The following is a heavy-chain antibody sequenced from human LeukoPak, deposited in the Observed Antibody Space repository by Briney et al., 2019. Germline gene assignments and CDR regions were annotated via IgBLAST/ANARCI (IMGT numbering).Heavy chain of an antibody. CDR2: INHSGST. CDR3: ARGPAVYDSSGYYPDY. J-gene: IGHJ4*02. V-gene: IGHV4-34*01. Sequence: SSETQSLTCAVYGGSFSGYYWSWIRQPPGKGLEWIGEINHSGSTNYNPSLKSRVTISVDTSKNQFSLKLSSVTAADTAVYYCARGPAVYDSSGYYPDYWGQGTLVTVSS. D-gene: IGHD3-22*01. CDR1: GGSFSGYY.